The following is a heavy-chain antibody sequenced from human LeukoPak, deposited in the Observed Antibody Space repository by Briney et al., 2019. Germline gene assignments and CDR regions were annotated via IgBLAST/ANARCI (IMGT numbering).Heavy chain of an antibody. D-gene: IGHD2-15*01. CDR2: IYSGGST. J-gene: IGHJ6*02. V-gene: IGHV3-53*01. CDR3: ARALGYCSGGTCYSDYYYGMDV. Sequence: GGSLRLSCAASGFTVSSNYMSWVRRAPGKGLEWLSVIYSGGSTYYADSVKGRFTISRDNSKNTLYLQMNSLRPDDTAVYYCARALGYCSGGTCYSDYYYGMDVWGQGTTVTVSS. CDR1: GFTVSSNY.